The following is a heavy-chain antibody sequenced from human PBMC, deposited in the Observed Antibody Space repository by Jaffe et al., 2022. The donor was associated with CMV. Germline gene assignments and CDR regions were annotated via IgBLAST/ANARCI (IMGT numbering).Heavy chain of an antibody. D-gene: IGHD3-16*01. V-gene: IGHV6-1*01. CDR2: TYYRSKWYS. CDR1: GDSVSSNSAA. CDR3: AGGLNWFDP. Sequence: QVKLQQSGPGLVKPSQTLSLTCAISGDSVSSNSAAWNWLRQSPSRGLEWLGRTYYRSKWYSDYPVSLRSRITINPDTSKNQFSLQLNSVTPEDTAVYYCAGGLNWFDPWGQGTLVTVSS. J-gene: IGHJ5*02.